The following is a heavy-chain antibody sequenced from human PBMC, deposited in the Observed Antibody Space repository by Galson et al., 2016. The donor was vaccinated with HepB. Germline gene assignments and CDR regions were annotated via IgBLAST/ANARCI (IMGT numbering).Heavy chain of an antibody. D-gene: IGHD6-13*01. CDR3: ARGSLWYDY. CDR2: LHYSGRP. J-gene: IGHJ4*02. Sequence: QVQLQESGPGLVKPSQTLSLTCTVSGGSISSGGYYWRWIRQHPGKGLEWSGSLHYSGRPYYNPSLKSRVTISVDTSKNQFSLKLSSVTAADTAVYYCARGSLWYDYWGQGTLVTVSS. CDR1: GGSISSGGYY. V-gene: IGHV4-31*03.